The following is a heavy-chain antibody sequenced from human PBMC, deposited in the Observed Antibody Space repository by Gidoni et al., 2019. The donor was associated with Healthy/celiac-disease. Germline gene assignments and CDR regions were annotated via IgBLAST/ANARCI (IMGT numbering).Heavy chain of an antibody. D-gene: IGHD2-15*01. CDR1: GFTFSSYS. CDR2: ISSSSSYI. CDR3: AVLVVIAAIDY. V-gene: IGHV3-21*01. J-gene: IGHJ4*02. Sequence: EVQPVESGGGLVKPVWSLSLSCAASGFTFSSYSMNWVRQAPGKGLERVSSISSSSSYIYYADSVKGRFTISRDNAKNSLYLQMNSLRAEDTAVYYCAVLVVIAAIDYWGQGTLVTVSS.